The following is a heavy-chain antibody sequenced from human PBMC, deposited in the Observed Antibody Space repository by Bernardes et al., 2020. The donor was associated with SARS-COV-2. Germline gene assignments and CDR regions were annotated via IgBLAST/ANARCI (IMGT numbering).Heavy chain of an antibody. CDR1: GNTFSSYA. CDR3: ARSGTYPDAFDI. V-gene: IGHV1-69*13. CDR2: IIPIFCTT. J-gene: IGHJ3*02. D-gene: IGHD1-26*01. Sequence: SVKVSCKASGNTFSSYAIIWVRQAPGQGLECMGGIIPIFCTTNYAQKFQGRVTIAADESTSTAYMELSSLRSEDTAVYYCARSGTYPDAFDIWGQGTMVTVSS.